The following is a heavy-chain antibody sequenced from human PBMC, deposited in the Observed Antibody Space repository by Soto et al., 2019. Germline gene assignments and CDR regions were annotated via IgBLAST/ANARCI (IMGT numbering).Heavy chain of an antibody. CDR2: IYYSGST. CDR1: GGSVSSGSYY. CDR3: ARDPSSSWSEKRDYYGMDV. D-gene: IGHD6-13*01. Sequence: PSETLSLTCTVSGGSVSSGSYYWSWIRQPPGKGLEWIGYIYYSGSTNYNPSLKSRVTISVDTSKNQFSLKLSSVTAADTAVYYCARDPSSSWSEKRDYYGMDVWGQGTTVTVSS. V-gene: IGHV4-61*01. J-gene: IGHJ6*02.